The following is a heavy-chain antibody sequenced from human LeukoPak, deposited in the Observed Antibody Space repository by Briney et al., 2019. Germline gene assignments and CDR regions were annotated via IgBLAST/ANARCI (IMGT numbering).Heavy chain of an antibody. CDR1: GGTFSSYA. CDR3: ATSRLRFLEWLLYIFDY. V-gene: IGHV1-69*05. CDR2: IIPIFGTA. J-gene: IGHJ4*02. D-gene: IGHD3-3*01. Sequence: SVKVSCKASGGTFSSYAISWVRQAPGQGLEWMGGIIPIFGTANYAQKFQGRVTITTDESTSTAYMELSSLRSEDTAVYYCATSRLRFLEWLLYIFDYWGQGTPVTVSS.